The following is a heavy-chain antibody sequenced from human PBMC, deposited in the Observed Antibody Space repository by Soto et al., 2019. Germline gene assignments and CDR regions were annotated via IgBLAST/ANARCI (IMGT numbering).Heavy chain of an antibody. CDR3: AKTPYDFWSSGQYLFDH. CDR2: ISGSGGST. CDR1: GFTFSSYA. D-gene: IGHD3-3*01. Sequence: GSLRLSCAASGFTFSSYAMSWVRQAPGKGLEWVSAISGSGGSTYYADSVKGRFTISRDNSKKTLYLQMNSLRAEDTAVYYCAKTPYDFWSSGQYLFDHWGQGTLVTVSS. V-gene: IGHV3-23*01. J-gene: IGHJ4*02.